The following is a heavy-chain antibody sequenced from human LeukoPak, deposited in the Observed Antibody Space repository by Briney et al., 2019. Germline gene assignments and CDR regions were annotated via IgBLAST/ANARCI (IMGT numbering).Heavy chain of an antibody. Sequence: PGGSLRLSCAASGFAISDYSMNWVRQVPGKGLEWVSYISSSSNKVYYADSVKGRFTISRDNSKNTVYLQMNSLRAEDTSVYYCARGIQPPKYYGSGSDTFDIWGQGTMVTVSS. D-gene: IGHD3-10*01. CDR2: ISSSSNKV. V-gene: IGHV3-48*01. CDR1: GFAISDYS. CDR3: ARGIQPPKYYGSGSDTFDI. J-gene: IGHJ3*02.